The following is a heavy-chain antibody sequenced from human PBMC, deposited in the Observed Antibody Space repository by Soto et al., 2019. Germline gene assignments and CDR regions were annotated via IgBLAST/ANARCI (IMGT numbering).Heavy chain of an antibody. J-gene: IGHJ6*02. Sequence: QVQLQESGPGLVKPSETLSLSCTVSGGSINSYYWSWIRQSPGKRMEWIGYVHHSWGSSYNPSLQSRAAISLDTSKSQFSRKVTSVTATATAVYYCARQGFGPLHGLVDVWGQGTTVTVSS. V-gene: IGHV4-59*08. D-gene: IGHD3-10*01. CDR1: GGSINSYY. CDR3: ARQGFGPLHGLVDV. CDR2: VHHSWGS.